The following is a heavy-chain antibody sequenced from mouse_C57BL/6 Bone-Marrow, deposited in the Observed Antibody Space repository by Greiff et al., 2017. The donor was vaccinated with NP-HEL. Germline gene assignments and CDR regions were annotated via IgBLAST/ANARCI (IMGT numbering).Heavy chain of an antibody. J-gene: IGHJ2*01. V-gene: IGHV14-1*01. Sequence: VQLQQSGAELVRPGASVKLSCTASGFNIKDYYMHWVKQRPEQGLEWIGRIEPEDGDTEYAPKFQGKATMTADTSSNTAYLQLSSLTSEDTAVYYCTTPLFITTVVATDWGQGTTLTVSS. D-gene: IGHD1-1*01. CDR2: IEPEDGDT. CDR3: TTPLFITTVVATD. CDR1: GFNIKDYY.